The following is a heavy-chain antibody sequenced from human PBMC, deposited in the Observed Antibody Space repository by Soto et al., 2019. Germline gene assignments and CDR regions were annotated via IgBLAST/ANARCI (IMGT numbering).Heavy chain of an antibody. CDR1: GYTFTSYG. V-gene: IGHV1-18*01. J-gene: IGHJ6*04. D-gene: IGHD2-21*01. CDR2: ISAYNGNT. Sequence: GASVKVSCKASGYTFTSYGISWVRQAPGQGLEWMGWISAYNGNTNYAQKLQGRVTMTTDTSTSTAYMELRSLRSDDTAVYYCACDFAREAPAKGASCGFDIWGKGTTVTVSS. CDR3: ACDFAREAPAKGASCGFDI.